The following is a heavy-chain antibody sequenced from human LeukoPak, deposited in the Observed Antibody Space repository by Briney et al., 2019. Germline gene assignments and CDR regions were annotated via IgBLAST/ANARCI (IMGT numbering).Heavy chain of an antibody. V-gene: IGHV3-21*01. D-gene: IGHD6-19*01. CDR3: ARGSSSGWYFDY. J-gene: IGHJ4*02. CDR1: GFTFSSYS. CDR2: ISSSSSYI. Sequence: GGSLRLSCAASGFTFSSYSMNWVRQAPGKGLEWVSSISSSSSYIYYADSVKGRFTISRDNAKNSLYLQVNSLRAEDTAVYYCARGSSSGWYFDYWGQGTLFTVSS.